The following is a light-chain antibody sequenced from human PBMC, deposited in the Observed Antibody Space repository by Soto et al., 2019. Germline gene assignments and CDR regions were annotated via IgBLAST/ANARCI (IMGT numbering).Light chain of an antibody. CDR2: GAY. J-gene: IGKJ4*01. CDR1: QSVGSRF. Sequence: VLTQSPATLSLSPGESATLSCRVSQSVGSRFLAWYQQKPGQAPRLLIYGAYNRATGIPDRFSGSGSGTDFTLTISRLEPEDFAVYYCQQSGTSPPVAFGGGTKVDIK. V-gene: IGKV3-20*01. CDR3: QQSGTSPPVA.